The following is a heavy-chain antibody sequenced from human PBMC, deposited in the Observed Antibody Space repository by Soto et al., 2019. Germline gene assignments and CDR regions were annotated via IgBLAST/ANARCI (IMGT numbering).Heavy chain of an antibody. CDR1: GGSISSSSYY. Sequence: SETLSLTCTVSGGSISSSSYYWGWIRQPPGKGLEWIGSIYYSGSTYYNPSLKSRVTISVDTSKNQFSLKLSSVTAADTAVYYCARHYCGSADSPGCWYFDLWGRGTLVTVSS. CDR2: IYYSGST. V-gene: IGHV4-39*01. CDR3: ARHYCGSADSPGCWYFDL. J-gene: IGHJ2*01. D-gene: IGHD2-15*01.